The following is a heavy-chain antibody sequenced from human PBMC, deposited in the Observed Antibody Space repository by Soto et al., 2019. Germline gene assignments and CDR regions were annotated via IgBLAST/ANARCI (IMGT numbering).Heavy chain of an antibody. J-gene: IGHJ4*01. V-gene: IGHV3-23*01. CDR3: AKPRYGGGSISPFDF. CDR1: GFTFSTLA. D-gene: IGHD2-15*01. Sequence: GGSLRLSCAASGFTFSTLAMTWVRQAPGKGLEWVSAISGSGPNTYYADSVKGRFTISRDNSKSTLYLQMNSLRAEDTALYYCAKPRYGGGSISPFDFWGHGTLVTVSS. CDR2: ISGSGPNT.